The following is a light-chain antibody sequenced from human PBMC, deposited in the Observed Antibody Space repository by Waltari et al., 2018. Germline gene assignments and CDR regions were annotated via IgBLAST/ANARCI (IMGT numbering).Light chain of an antibody. V-gene: IGKV3-11*01. CDR1: QSVSSY. CDR2: DAS. Sequence: EIVLTQSPATLSLSPGERATLACRARQSVSSYIAWYQQKPGQAPRLLISDASNRATVIPARFSVSGSGTDFTLTISSLEPEDFAVYYCQQRSNWLTFGGGTKVEIK. J-gene: IGKJ4*01. CDR3: QQRSNWLT.